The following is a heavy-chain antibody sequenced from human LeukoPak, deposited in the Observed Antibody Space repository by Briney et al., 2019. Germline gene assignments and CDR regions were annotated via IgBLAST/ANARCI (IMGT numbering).Heavy chain of an antibody. CDR2: INHSGST. CDR1: GGSFSGYY. D-gene: IGHD5-12*01. V-gene: IGHV4-34*01. J-gene: IGHJ4*02. CDR3: ARVGYGGYVRRDMFDY. Sequence: PSETLSLTCAVYGGSFSGYYWSWIRQPPGKGLEWIGEINHSGSTNYNPSLKSQVTISVDTSKNQFSLKLSSVTAADTAVYYCARVGYGGYVRRDMFDYWGQGTLVTVSS.